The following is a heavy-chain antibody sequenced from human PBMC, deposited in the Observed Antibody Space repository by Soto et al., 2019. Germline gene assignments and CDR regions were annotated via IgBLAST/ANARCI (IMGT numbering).Heavy chain of an antibody. Sequence: EVHLVESGGGLVKPGGSLRISCAASGFSFSYYTLHWVRQAPGKGLEWVSSISSNSASMSYADSLKGRFTISRDNAKNSLYLQMNSLRADDTAVYYCARGGDNSGYQWSHWGQGTLVTVSS. CDR1: GFSFSYYT. J-gene: IGHJ4*02. CDR2: ISSNSASM. V-gene: IGHV3-21*01. D-gene: IGHD3-22*01. CDR3: ARGGDNSGYQWSH.